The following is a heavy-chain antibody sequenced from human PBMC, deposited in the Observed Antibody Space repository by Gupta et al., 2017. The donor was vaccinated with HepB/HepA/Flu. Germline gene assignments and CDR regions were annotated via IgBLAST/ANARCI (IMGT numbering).Heavy chain of an antibody. D-gene: IGHD6-19*01. J-gene: IGHJ4*02. Sequence: QVQLQQWGAGLLKPSETLSLTCAVYGGSFSGYYWSWIRQPPGKGLEWIGEINHSGSTNYNPSLKSRVTISVDTSKNQFSLKLSSVTAADTAVYYCARGGGQWLVDYWGQGTLVTVSS. CDR1: GGSFSGYY. CDR2: INHSGST. V-gene: IGHV4-34*01. CDR3: ARGGGQWLVDY.